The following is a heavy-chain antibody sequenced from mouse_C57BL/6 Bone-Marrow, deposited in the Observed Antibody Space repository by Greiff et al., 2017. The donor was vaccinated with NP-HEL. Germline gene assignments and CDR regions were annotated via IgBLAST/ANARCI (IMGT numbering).Heavy chain of an antibody. CDR3: ARGCNCWYYFDY. Sequence: QVQLQQSGAELVKPGASVKMSCKASGYTFTTYPIEWVKQNPGKSLEWIGNFHPYNDDTEYNEKFKNKATLTVEKSSSTVYFELSRLTSDDSSVYDCARGCNCWYYFDYWGQGTTLTVSA. CDR2: FHPYNDDT. D-gene: IGHD2-1*01. V-gene: IGHV1-47*01. J-gene: IGHJ2*01. CDR1: GYTFTTYP.